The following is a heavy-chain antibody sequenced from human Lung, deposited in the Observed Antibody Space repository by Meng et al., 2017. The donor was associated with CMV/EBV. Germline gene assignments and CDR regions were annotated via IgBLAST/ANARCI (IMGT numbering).Heavy chain of an antibody. D-gene: IGHD1-26*01. CDR3: TTGRDVGATTGP. V-gene: IGHV3-15*01. CDR1: GFTFSNAW. CDR2: IKSKTDGGTT. Sequence: GGSLRLXCAASGFTFSNAWMSWVRQAPGKGLEWVGRIKSKTDGGTTDYAAPVKGRFTISRDDSKNTLYLQMNSLKTEDTAVYYCTTGRDVGATTGPWGQGTLVTVPS. J-gene: IGHJ5*02.